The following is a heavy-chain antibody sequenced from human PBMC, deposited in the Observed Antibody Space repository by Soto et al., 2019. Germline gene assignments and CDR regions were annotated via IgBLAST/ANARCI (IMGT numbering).Heavy chain of an antibody. D-gene: IGHD4-17*01. J-gene: IGHJ6*02. Sequence: ASVKVSCKASGYTFTSYGISWVRQAPGQGLEWMGWISAYNGNTNYAQKLQGRVTMTTDTSTSTAYMELRSLRSDDTAVHYCARGRTVTLNYHYYGMDVWGQGTKVTVSS. V-gene: IGHV1-18*04. CDR2: ISAYNGNT. CDR3: ARGRTVTLNYHYYGMDV. CDR1: GYTFTSYG.